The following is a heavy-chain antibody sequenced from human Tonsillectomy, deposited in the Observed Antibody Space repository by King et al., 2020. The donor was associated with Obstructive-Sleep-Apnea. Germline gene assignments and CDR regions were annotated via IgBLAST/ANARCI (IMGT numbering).Heavy chain of an antibody. CDR1: GLTFSSYG. CDR2: ISYDGSNK. D-gene: IGHD6-19*01. V-gene: IGHV3-30*18. Sequence: VQLVESGGGVVQPGRSLRLSCAASGLTFSSYGMHWVRQAPGKGLEWVALISYDGSNKDYADSVKGRFTISRDNSKNTLYLQMNSLRAEDTAVYYCAKELRPGYSSAWSLRDGFDIWGQGTMVTVSS. J-gene: IGHJ3*02. CDR3: AKELRPGYSSAWSLRDGFDI.